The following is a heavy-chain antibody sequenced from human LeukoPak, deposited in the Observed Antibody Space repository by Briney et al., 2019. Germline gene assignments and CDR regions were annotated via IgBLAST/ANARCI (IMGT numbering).Heavy chain of an antibody. D-gene: IGHD3-16*01. Sequence: SDTLSLTCLVSGGSVSSDSDYWSVIRQPPGKGLEWIAYIYYSGATNYHPSLKSRVTILIDTSKNQFSLKLSSVTAADTAVYYCASRRLKGAFDIWGQGTMVTVSS. J-gene: IGHJ3*02. CDR1: GGSVSSDSDY. V-gene: IGHV4-61*01. CDR3: ASRRLKGAFDI. CDR2: IYYSGAT.